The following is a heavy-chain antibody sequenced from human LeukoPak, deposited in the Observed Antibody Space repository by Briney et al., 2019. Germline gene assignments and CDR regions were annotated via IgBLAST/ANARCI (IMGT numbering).Heavy chain of an antibody. Sequence: GGSLRLSCAASGFTFSSYAMSWVRQAPGKGLEWVSAISGSGGSTYYADSVKGRFTISRDNAKNSLYLQMNSLRAEDTAVYYCARDITIRMVPFDYWGQGTLVTVSS. D-gene: IGHD1-20*01. CDR1: GFTFSSYA. J-gene: IGHJ4*02. CDR2: ISGSGGST. V-gene: IGHV3-23*01. CDR3: ARDITIRMVPFDY.